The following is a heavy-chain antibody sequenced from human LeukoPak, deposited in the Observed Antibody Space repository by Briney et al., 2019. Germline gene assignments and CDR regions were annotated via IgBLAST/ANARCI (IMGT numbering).Heavy chain of an antibody. V-gene: IGHV4-4*09. D-gene: IGHD5-18*01. J-gene: IGHJ4*02. CDR2: IYTSGST. CDR1: GGSISSYY. Sequence: NSSGTLSLTCTVSGGSISSYYWSWIRQPPGKGLEWIGYIYTSGSTNYNPSLKSRVTISVDTSKNQFSLKLSSVTAADTAVYYCARGAMVTLFDYWGQGTLVTVSS. CDR3: ARGAMVTLFDY.